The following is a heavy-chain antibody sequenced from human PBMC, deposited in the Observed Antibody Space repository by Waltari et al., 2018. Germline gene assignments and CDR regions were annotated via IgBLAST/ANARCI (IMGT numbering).Heavy chain of an antibody. Sequence: QVQLVQSGAEVKKPGASVKVSCKASGYTFTSYDLHWVRQAPGQRLEWMGWINAGNGNTKYSQKFQGRVTITRDTSASTGYMELSSLRSEDTAVYYCAREKEYYYDSSLDYWGQGTLVTVSS. D-gene: IGHD3-22*01. J-gene: IGHJ4*02. CDR3: AREKEYYYDSSLDY. CDR2: INAGNGNT. CDR1: GYTFTSYD. V-gene: IGHV1-3*01.